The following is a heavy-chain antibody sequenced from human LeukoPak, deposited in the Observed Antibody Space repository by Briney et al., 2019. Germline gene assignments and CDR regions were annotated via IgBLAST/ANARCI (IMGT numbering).Heavy chain of an antibody. V-gene: IGHV3-11*01. CDR2: ISSSGSTI. D-gene: IGHD3-10*01. CDR3: ARGPLAGSYLFDR. Sequence: PGGSLRLSCAAAGFTFSDYYMSWVRQAPGKGLEWVSYISSSGSTIYYADCVKGRFPISRDNAKNSLYLQMNSLRAEDTAVYYCARGPLAGSYLFDRWGQGTLVTASS. CDR1: GFTFSDYY. J-gene: IGHJ5*02.